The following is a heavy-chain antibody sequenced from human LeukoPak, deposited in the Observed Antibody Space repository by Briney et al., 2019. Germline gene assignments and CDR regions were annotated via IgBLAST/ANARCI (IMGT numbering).Heavy chain of an antibody. CDR3: ARASYSPNWFDP. J-gene: IGHJ5*02. CDR1: GVTFSTSW. Sequence: GGSLRLSCAASGVTFSTSWRSGVRQAPGKGLEWVANIKHDGSEKYYVDSVKGRFTISRDNARNSLYLQMNSLRAEDTAVYYCARASYSPNWFDPWGQGTLVTVSS. V-gene: IGHV3-7*01. CDR2: IKHDGSEK. D-gene: IGHD4-11*01.